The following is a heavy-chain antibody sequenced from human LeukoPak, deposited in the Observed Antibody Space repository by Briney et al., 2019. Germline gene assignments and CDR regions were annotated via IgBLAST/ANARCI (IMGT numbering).Heavy chain of an antibody. CDR2: INHSGST. D-gene: IGHD4-17*01. Sequence: SETLSLTCAVYGGSFSGYYWSWIRQPPGKGLEWIGEINHSGSTNYNPSLKSRVTISVDTSKNQFSLKLSSVTAADTAVYYCARGRYGDYVGEDGFDMWGQGTMVTVSS. J-gene: IGHJ3*02. CDR1: GGSFSGYY. V-gene: IGHV4-34*01. CDR3: ARGRYGDYVGEDGFDM.